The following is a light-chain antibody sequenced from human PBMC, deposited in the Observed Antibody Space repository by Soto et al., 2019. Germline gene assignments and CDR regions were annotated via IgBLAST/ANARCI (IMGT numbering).Light chain of an antibody. V-gene: IGKV3-15*01. CDR3: QQYNNWPPIT. J-gene: IGKJ5*01. CDR1: QSVSNN. Sequence: EIVLTQSRGTLSLSPGERASLSYRAIQSVSNNYLAWYQKKPGQAPRLXIYGASTRATGIPARFSGSGSGTELTLTISSLQSEDFAAYYCQQYNNWPPITFGQGTRLEI. CDR2: GAS.